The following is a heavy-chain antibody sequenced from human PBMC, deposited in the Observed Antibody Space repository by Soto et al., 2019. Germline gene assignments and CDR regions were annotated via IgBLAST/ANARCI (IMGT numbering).Heavy chain of an antibody. Sequence: PGGSLRLSCAVSGFTFSSYGMRWVRQAQGKGLEWVAIIRFDGSNIKYADAVMGRFTISRDNSKNTLYLEMNSLRAEDTAVYYWAKATGTPTPRITMVRGVTAQVYYYYGMDVWVQGTTVTVSS. CDR2: IRFDGSNI. V-gene: IGHV3-30*02. J-gene: IGHJ6*02. D-gene: IGHD3-10*01. CDR1: GFTFSSYG. CDR3: AKATGTPTPRITMVRGVTAQVYYYYGMDV.